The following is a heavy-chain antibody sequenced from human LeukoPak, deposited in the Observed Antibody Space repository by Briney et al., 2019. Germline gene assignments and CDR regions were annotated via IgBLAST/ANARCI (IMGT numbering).Heavy chain of an antibody. CDR2: VHLDGRT. CDR1: VGSVSSTNW. D-gene: IGHD6-25*01. V-gene: IGHV4-4*02. J-gene: IGHJ4*02. Sequence: PSETLSLTRGVSVGSVSSTNWWTWIRQPPGKGLEWIGEVHLDGRTNFNPSLKSRLTMSVDLSENHVSLKLTSVTAADTAVYYCAREGGFYRPLDYSGQGTLVTVSS. CDR3: AREGGFYRPLDY.